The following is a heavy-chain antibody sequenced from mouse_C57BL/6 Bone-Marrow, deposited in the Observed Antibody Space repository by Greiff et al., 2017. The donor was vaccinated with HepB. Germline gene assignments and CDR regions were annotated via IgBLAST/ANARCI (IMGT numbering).Heavy chain of an antibody. CDR2: IYPGSGST. Sequence: QVQLQQPGAELVKPGASVKMSCKASGYTFTSYWITWVKPRPGQGLEWIGDIYPGSGSTNYNEKFKSKATLTVDTSSSTAYMQLSSLTSEDSAVYYCARSHGSFSWFAYWGQGTLVTVSA. CDR1: GYTFTSYW. J-gene: IGHJ3*01. CDR3: ARSHGSFSWFAY. D-gene: IGHD1-1*01. V-gene: IGHV1-55*01.